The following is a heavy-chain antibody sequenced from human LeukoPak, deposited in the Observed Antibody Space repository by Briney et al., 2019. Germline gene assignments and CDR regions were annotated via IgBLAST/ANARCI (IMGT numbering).Heavy chain of an antibody. J-gene: IGHJ4*02. Sequence: PGGSLRLSCAASGFTFSRFWMTWVRQAPGKGLEWVANIKQDGSEKYYVDSVKGRFTISRDNAKNSLYLQMNSLRAEDTAVYYCARDYYDILTGYYLDYWGQGTLVTVSS. CDR3: ARDYYDILTGYYLDY. D-gene: IGHD3-9*01. V-gene: IGHV3-7*01. CDR1: GFTFSRFW. CDR2: IKQDGSEK.